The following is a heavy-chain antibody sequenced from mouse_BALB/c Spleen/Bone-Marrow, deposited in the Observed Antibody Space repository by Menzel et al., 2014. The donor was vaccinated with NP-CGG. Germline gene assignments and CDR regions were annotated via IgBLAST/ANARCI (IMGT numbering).Heavy chain of an antibody. CDR2: INPSTGYT. J-gene: IGHJ3*01. CDR3: ARGYYGSSLVY. V-gene: IGHV1-7*01. CDR1: GYTFTSYW. D-gene: IGHD1-1*01. Sequence: QVQLKESGAELAKPGASVKMSCKASGYTFTSYWMHWVKQRPGQGLEWIGYINPSTGYTEYNQKFKDKATLTADKSSSTAYMQLSSLTSDDSAVYYCARGYYGSSLVYWGQGTLVTVSA.